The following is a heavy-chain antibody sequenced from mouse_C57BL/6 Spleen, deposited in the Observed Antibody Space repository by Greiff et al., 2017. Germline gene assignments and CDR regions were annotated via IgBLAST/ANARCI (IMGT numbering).Heavy chain of an antibody. J-gene: IGHJ4*01. Sequence: QVQLKESGAELARPGASVKMSCKASGYTFTSYTMHWVNQRPGQGLEWIGYINPSSGYTKYNQKFKDKATLTADKSSSTAYIQLGSLTSEDSAVYYCARGAMDFWGQGTSVTVSS. V-gene: IGHV1-4*01. CDR2: INPSSGYT. CDR1: GYTFTSYT. CDR3: ARGAMDF.